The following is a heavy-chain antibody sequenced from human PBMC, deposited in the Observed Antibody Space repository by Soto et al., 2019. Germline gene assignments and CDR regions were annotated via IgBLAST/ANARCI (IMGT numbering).Heavy chain of an antibody. Sequence: PSETLSLTCAVYGGSFSGYYWSWIRQSPGKGLEWIGEINHSGSTNYNPSLKSRVTISVDTSKNQFSLKLSSVTAADTAVYYCARHSDQYVSSWYGLDSWGPGIMVTVSS. CDR2: INHSGST. J-gene: IGHJ4*02. CDR3: ARHSDQYVSSWYGLDS. CDR1: GGSFSGYY. D-gene: IGHD6-13*01. V-gene: IGHV4-34*01.